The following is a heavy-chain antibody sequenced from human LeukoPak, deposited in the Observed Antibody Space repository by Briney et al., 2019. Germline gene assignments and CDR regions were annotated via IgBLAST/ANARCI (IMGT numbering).Heavy chain of an antibody. CDR1: GGSTSSGGYY. D-gene: IGHD2-2*01. CDR2: IYYSGST. CDR3: ARGYCSSTSCYARSYYYYYGMDV. J-gene: IGHJ6*04. V-gene: IGHV4-31*03. Sequence: PSETLSFTCTVSGGSTSSGGYYWSWIRQHPGKGLEWIGYIYYSGSTYYNPSLKSRVTISVDTSKNQFSLKLSSVTAADTAVYYCARGYCSSTSCYARSYYYYYGMDVWGKGTTVTVSS.